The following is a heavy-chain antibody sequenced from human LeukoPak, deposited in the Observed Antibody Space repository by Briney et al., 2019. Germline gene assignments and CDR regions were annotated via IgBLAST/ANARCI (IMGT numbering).Heavy chain of an antibody. D-gene: IGHD5-24*01. CDR1: GFTFNNYP. Sequence: PGTSLRLSCATSGFTFNNYPMHWVRQAPGKGLEWVSSISSSSSYIYYADSVKGRFTISRDNAKNSLYLQMNSLRAEDTAVYYCARGPYRDGLRYGFDPWGQGTLVTVSS. CDR2: ISSSSSYI. CDR3: ARGPYRDGLRYGFDP. V-gene: IGHV3-21*01. J-gene: IGHJ5*02.